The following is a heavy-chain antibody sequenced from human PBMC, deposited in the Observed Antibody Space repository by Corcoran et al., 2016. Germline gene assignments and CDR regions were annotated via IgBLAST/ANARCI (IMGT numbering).Heavy chain of an antibody. D-gene: IGHD3-3*01. CDR2: ISAYNGNT. CDR3: ARQTSDYDFWSGYWPPYYYYGMDV. Sequence: QVQLVQSGAEVKKPGASVKVSCKASGYTFTSYGISWVRQAPGQGLEWMGWISAYNGNTNYAQKLQGRVTMTTDTSTSTAYMELRSLRSDDTAVYYCARQTSDYDFWSGYWPPYYYYGMDVWGQGTTVTVSS. V-gene: IGHV1-18*01. CDR1: GYTFTSYG. J-gene: IGHJ6*02.